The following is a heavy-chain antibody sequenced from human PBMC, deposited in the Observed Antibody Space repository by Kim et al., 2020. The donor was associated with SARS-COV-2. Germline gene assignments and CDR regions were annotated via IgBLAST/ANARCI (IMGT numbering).Heavy chain of an antibody. J-gene: IGHJ4*02. Sequence: SADSLKGRFTSAEDNSKNTLYLQMNSLRAEDTAVYYCARDISAALWGQGTLVTVSS. D-gene: IGHD6-13*01. V-gene: IGHV3-53*01. CDR3: ARDISAAL.